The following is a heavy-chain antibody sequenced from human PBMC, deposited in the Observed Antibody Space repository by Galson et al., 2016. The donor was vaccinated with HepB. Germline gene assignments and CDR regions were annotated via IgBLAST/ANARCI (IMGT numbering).Heavy chain of an antibody. D-gene: IGHD3/OR15-3a*01. CDR1: GFSVSTNAVG. CDR3: AQTIMKYDFDGVLLGYYFDY. CDR2: VYWEDEK. V-gene: IGHV2-5*02. J-gene: IGHJ4*02. Sequence: PALVKPTQTLTLACTFSGFSVSTNAVGVGWIRQPPGRALEWLALVYWEDEKFYSPSLKTRLTITKDTSKNQVVLTMTNMDHVDTARYYCAQTIMKYDFDGVLLGYYFDYWGQGTLVTVSS.